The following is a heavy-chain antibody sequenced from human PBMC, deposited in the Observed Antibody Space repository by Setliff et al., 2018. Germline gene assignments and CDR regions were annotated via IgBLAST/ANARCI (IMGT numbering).Heavy chain of an antibody. J-gene: IGHJ4*02. CDR1: GYTFTNYG. Sequence: VSCKASGYTFTNYGINWVRQAPGQGLEWLGWISAYNGNTHYAQKLQGRVSMTTDTSTSTAYMELRSLRSDDTAVYYCARVYTLTIPPDYWGQGTLVTVSS. D-gene: IGHD4-17*01. CDR3: ARVYTLTIPPDY. V-gene: IGHV1-18*01. CDR2: ISAYNGNT.